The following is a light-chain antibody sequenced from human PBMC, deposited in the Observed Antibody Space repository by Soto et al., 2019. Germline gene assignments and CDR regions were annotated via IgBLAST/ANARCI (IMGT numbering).Light chain of an antibody. CDR3: QQYSKXPLT. CDR2: GSS. J-gene: IGKJ4*01. V-gene: IGKV3-15*01. Sequence: EIAMTQSPDTLSVSPGDLATLSCRASQGVRSDLACYQQKAGQSPRLLIYGSSTRAAETPARFSGSGSETEFTLTISSLQSEDFAVYYFQQYSKXPLTSGGGTKV. CDR1: QGVRSD.